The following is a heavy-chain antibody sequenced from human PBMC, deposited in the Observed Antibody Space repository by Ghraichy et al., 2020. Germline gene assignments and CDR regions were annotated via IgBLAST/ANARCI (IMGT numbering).Heavy chain of an antibody. D-gene: IGHD6-19*01. V-gene: IGHV3-23*01. CDR3: GTNWAKVRAGDY. Sequence: GESLNISCAASGFIFNKYAMNWVRQGPGKGLEWVATINKDGFDPSYIYSVRGRFTISRDNSRNTIYLQMNSLRFDDTAGYYCGTNWAKVRAGDYWGQGTLVTVS. CDR1: GFIFNKYA. J-gene: IGHJ4*02. CDR2: INKDGFDP.